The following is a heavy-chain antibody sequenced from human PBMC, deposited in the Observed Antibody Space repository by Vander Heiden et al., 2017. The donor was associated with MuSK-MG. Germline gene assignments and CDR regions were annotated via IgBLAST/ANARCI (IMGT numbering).Heavy chain of an antibody. D-gene: IGHD2-2*01. Sequence: QVQLVPSGAEVKKPGASVKVSCKASGYTFTGYYLHWVRQAPGQGLEWMGWINPNSVGTNYAQKFQGRVTMTRDTSISTAYMELSRLRSDDTAVYYCARSTAIVVVPAADYAFDIWGQGTMVTVSS. CDR3: ARSTAIVVVPAADYAFDI. V-gene: IGHV1-2*02. CDR2: INPNSVGT. CDR1: GYTFTGYY. J-gene: IGHJ3*02.